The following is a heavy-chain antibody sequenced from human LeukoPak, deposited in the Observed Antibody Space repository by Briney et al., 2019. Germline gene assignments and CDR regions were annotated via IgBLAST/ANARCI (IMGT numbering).Heavy chain of an antibody. CDR1: GGSFSGYY. CDR3: ARSPFLEYFQH. CDR2: INHSGIT. J-gene: IGHJ1*01. V-gene: IGHV4-34*01. D-gene: IGHD2/OR15-2a*01. Sequence: SETLSLTCAVFGGSFSGYYWSWIRQPPGKGLEWIGEINHSGITNYNPSLESRVTISVDTSKNQFSLRLGSVTAADTAVYYCARSPFLEYFQHWGQGTLVTVSS.